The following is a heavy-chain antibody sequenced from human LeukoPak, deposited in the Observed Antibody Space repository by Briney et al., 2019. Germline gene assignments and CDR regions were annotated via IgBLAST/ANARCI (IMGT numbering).Heavy chain of an antibody. V-gene: IGHV3-53*01. Sequence: GGSLRLSCAVSGFTVSAHYMSWVRQAPGKGLECVSFHYTGGDTYYADSVKGRFTISRDNSKNTLYLQMNSLRAEDTAVYYCAKDQLSPIVVVVAATYWGQGTLVTVSS. CDR2: HYTGGDT. CDR1: GFTVSAHY. CDR3: AKDQLSPIVVVVAATY. D-gene: IGHD2-15*01. J-gene: IGHJ4*02.